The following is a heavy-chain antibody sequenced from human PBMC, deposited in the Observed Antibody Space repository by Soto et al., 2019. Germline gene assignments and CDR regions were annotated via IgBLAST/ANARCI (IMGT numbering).Heavy chain of an antibody. Sequence: SETLSLTCAVYGGSFSGYYWSWIRQPPGKGLEWIGEINHSGSTNYNPSLKSRVTISVDTSKNQFSLKLSSVTAADTAVYYCARVRGRGYCSSTSCYGYYYMDVWGKGTTVTVSS. J-gene: IGHJ6*03. D-gene: IGHD2-2*01. CDR1: GGSFSGYY. CDR2: INHSGST. CDR3: ARVRGRGYCSSTSCYGYYYMDV. V-gene: IGHV4-34*01.